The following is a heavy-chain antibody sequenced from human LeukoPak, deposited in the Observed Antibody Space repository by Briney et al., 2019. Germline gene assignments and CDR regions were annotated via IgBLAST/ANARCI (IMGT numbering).Heavy chain of an antibody. CDR1: GGSISSSSYY. V-gene: IGHV4-39*01. CDR2: IYYSGST. Sequence: SETLSLTCTVSGGSISSSSYYWGWIRQPPGKGLEWIGSIYYSGSTYYNPSLKSRVTISVDTSKNQFSLKLSSVTAADTAVYYCASILVYCSRTSCYSHYYYYMDVWGKGTTVTVSS. D-gene: IGHD2-2*01. CDR3: ASILVYCSRTSCYSHYYYYMDV. J-gene: IGHJ6*03.